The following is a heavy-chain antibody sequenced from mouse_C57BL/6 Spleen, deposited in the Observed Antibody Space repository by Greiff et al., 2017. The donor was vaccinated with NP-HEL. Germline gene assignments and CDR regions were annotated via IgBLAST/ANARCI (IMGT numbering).Heavy chain of an antibody. CDR1: GYAFTNYL. CDR3: ARGRVLDYFDY. Sequence: VKLMESGAELVRPGTSVKVSCKASGYAFTNYLIEWVKQRPGQGLEWIGVINPGSGGTNYNEKFKGKATLTADKSSSTAYMQLSSLTSEDSAVYFCARGRVLDYFDYWGQGTTLTVSS. V-gene: IGHV1-54*01. CDR2: INPGSGGT. J-gene: IGHJ2*01.